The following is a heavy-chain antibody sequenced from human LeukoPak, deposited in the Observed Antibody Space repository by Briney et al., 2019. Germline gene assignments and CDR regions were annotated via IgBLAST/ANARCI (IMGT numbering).Heavy chain of an antibody. CDR2: ISSSSSTI. J-gene: IGHJ4*02. CDR3: ARDKPPYYYDSSGYHYFDY. CDR1: GFTFSSYS. D-gene: IGHD3-22*01. V-gene: IGHV3-48*01. Sequence: GGSLRLSCAASGFTFSSYSMNWVRQAPGKGLEWVXXISSSSSTIYYADSVKGRFTISRDNAKNSLYLQMNSLRAEDTAVYYCARDKPPYYYDSSGYHYFDYWGQGTLVTVSS.